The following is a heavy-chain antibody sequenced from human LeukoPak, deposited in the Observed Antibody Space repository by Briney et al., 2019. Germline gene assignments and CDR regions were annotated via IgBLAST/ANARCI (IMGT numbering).Heavy chain of an antibody. CDR1: GYTFTDYY. CDR2: INPKTGGT. CDR3: ARRVQTTGVFDY. J-gene: IGHJ4*02. D-gene: IGHD2-8*01. V-gene: IGHV1-2*06. Sequence: ASIKVSCKASGYTFTDYYMHWVRQAPGQRLQWMGRINPKTGGTNYAQKFQGRVTMTGDTSISTAYMELSRLGSDDTAVYYCARRVQTTGVFDYWGQGTLVTVSS.